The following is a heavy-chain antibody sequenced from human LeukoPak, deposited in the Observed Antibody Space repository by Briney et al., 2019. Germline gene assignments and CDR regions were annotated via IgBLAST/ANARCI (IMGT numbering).Heavy chain of an antibody. Sequence: ASVKVSCKASGGTFISYAISWVRQAPGQGLEWMGGIIPIFGTANYAQKFQGRVTITADESTSTAYMELSSLRSEDTAVYYCARVFSSGWYIDYWGQGTLVTVSS. V-gene: IGHV1-69*13. J-gene: IGHJ4*02. CDR1: GGTFISYA. CDR2: IIPIFGTA. CDR3: ARVFSSGWYIDY. D-gene: IGHD6-19*01.